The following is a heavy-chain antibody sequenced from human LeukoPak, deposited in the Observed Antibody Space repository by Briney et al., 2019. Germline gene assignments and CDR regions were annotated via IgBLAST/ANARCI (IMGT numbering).Heavy chain of an antibody. CDR2: IIPIFGTA. Sequence: SVKVSCKASGGTFSSYAISWVRQAPGQGLEWMGGIIPIFGTANYAQKFQGRVTITADKSTSTAYMELSSLRSEDTAVYYCARVREYIAAGGHYYYYYMDVWGKGTTVTISS. D-gene: IGHD6-13*01. V-gene: IGHV1-69*06. CDR1: GGTFSSYA. CDR3: ARVREYIAAGGHYYYYYMDV. J-gene: IGHJ6*03.